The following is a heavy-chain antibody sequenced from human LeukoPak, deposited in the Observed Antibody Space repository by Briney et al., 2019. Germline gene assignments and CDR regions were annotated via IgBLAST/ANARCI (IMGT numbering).Heavy chain of an antibody. CDR2: IIPIFGTA. CDR1: GYTFTNYY. CDR3: ARLDYGDSNDAFDI. Sequence: GASVKVSCKASGYTFTNYYMHWVRQAPGQGLEWMGGIIPIFGTANYAQKFQGRVTITADKSTSTAYMELSSLRSEDTAVYYCARLDYGDSNDAFDIWGQGTMVTVSS. V-gene: IGHV1-69*06. D-gene: IGHD4-17*01. J-gene: IGHJ3*02.